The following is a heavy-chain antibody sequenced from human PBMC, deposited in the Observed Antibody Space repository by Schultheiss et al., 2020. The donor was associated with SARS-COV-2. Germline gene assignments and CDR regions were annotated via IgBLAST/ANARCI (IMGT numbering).Heavy chain of an antibody. CDR1: GGSISSYY. V-gene: IGHV4-34*01. CDR2: INHSGST. J-gene: IGHJ4*02. D-gene: IGHD3/OR15-3a*01. CDR3: ARRDPGLQFDY. Sequence: SETLSLTCTVSGGSISSYYWSWIRQPPGKGLEWIGEINHSGSTNYNPSLKSRVTISVDTSKNQFSLKLSSVTAADTAVYYCARRDPGLQFDYWGQGTLVTVSS.